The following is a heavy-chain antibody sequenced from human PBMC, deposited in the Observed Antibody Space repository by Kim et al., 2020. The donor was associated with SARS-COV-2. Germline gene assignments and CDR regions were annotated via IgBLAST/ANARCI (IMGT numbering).Heavy chain of an antibody. Sequence: GGSLRLSCAVSGFTFSSYAMSWVRQAPGKGLEWVSAISSSGGKTYYADSVKGRLTISRDNSKDTLYLLMNSLRAEDTAVYYCAKDAGGFGGPDWFDPWGQGTLVTVSS. V-gene: IGHV3-23*01. CDR1: GFTFSSYA. D-gene: IGHD3-10*01. CDR3: AKDAGGFGGPDWFDP. CDR2: ISSSGGKT. J-gene: IGHJ5*02.